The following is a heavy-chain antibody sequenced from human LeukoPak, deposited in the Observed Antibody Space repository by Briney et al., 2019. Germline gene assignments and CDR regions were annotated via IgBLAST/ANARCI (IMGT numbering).Heavy chain of an antibody. V-gene: IGHV4-59*08. J-gene: IGHJ3*02. Sequence: SETLSLTCTVSGGSINSYYWSWLRQPPGKGLEWIGYIYYSGSTNYNPSLKSRVTISVDTSNNKFSLKLTSLTAADTAVYYCVRHLDIWGQGTMVTVSS. CDR3: VRHLDI. CDR2: IYYSGST. CDR1: GGSINSYY.